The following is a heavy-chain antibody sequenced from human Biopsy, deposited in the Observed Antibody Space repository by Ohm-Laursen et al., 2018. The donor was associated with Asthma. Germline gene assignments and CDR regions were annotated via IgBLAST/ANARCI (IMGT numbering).Heavy chain of an antibody. D-gene: IGHD2-2*01. CDR2: INSVFGTT. V-gene: IGHV1-69*01. CDR3: ARKAGSCISRTCYSLDF. CDR1: GGTFNTYV. Sequence: GSSVKVSCKSLGGTFNTYVIGWVPQAPGQGREWMGGINSVFGTTTYPQKFQDRVTITADDSTSTVYMELSSLRSEDTAVYYCARKAGSCISRTCYSLDFWGQGTLVTVSS. J-gene: IGHJ4*02.